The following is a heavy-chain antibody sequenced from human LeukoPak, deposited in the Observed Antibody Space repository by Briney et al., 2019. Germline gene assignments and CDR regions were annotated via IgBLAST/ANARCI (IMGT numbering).Heavy chain of an antibody. D-gene: IGHD3-10*01. V-gene: IGHV3-21*01. CDR2: ISSSSSYI. CDR1: GFTFSSYS. Sequence: GGSLRLSCAASGFTFSSYSMNWVRQAPGKGLEWVSSISSSSSYIYYADSVKGRFTISRDNAKNSLYLQMNSLRAEDTAVCYCASPRSAQLGAFDIWGQGTMVTVSS. CDR3: ASPRSAQLGAFDI. J-gene: IGHJ3*02.